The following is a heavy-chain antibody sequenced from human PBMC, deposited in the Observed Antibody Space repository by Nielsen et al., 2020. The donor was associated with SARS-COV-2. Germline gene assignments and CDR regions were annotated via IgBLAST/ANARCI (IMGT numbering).Heavy chain of an antibody. Sequence: SETLSLTCAVSGYSISSDYWWGWIRQPPGKGLEWIGYIYYSGTIYYTPSLKSRLTLSVDTSKNQFSLKLSSVTAVDTAVYFCARKKAAATYFDYWGQGALVTVSS. CDR1: GYSISSDYW. CDR3: ARKKAAATYFDY. D-gene: IGHD6-13*01. CDR2: IYYSGTI. J-gene: IGHJ4*02. V-gene: IGHV4-28*05.